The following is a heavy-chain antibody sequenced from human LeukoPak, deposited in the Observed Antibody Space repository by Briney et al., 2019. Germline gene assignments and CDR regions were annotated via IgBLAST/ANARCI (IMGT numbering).Heavy chain of an antibody. D-gene: IGHD3-10*01. Sequence: GGSLRLSCAASGFTFRNYVIHWVRQAPGKGLEWVAVTSSDLNVKLYADSVKGRFTISRDNSRSTLYLQMNSLRPEDTVIYYCAREGYYGSGSPPSLYFDYWGQGTLVTVSS. CDR2: TSSDLNVK. J-gene: IGHJ4*02. CDR1: GFTFRNYV. V-gene: IGHV3-30-3*01. CDR3: AREGYYGSGSPPSLYFDY.